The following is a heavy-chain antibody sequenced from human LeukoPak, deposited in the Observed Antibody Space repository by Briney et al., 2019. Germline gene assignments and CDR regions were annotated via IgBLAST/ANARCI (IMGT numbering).Heavy chain of an antibody. D-gene: IGHD3-10*01. CDR2: IRSNSDGGTP. CDR3: ATKVRRGDFDV. Sequence: PGGSLRLSCAASGFSFSNTYMNWVRQAPGEGLEWVGRIRSNSDGGTPDYAAPVKGRFIISREDSRKTVYLQMNSLKTEDTAVYFCATKVRRGDFDVWGQGTLVTVSS. CDR1: GFSFSNTY. J-gene: IGHJ4*02. V-gene: IGHV3-15*07.